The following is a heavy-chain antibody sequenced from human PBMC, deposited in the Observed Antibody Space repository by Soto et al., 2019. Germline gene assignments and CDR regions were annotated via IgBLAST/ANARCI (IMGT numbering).Heavy chain of an antibody. D-gene: IGHD2-15*01. V-gene: IGHV5-51*01. Sequence: PGESLKISCKGSGYSFTNYWIGWARQMPGKGLEWMGIIYPGDSDTRYSPSFQGQVTISADKSITTAYLQWSSLKASDTAMYYCARRDDLYCSDGSCYSAEYFQHWGQGTRVTVSS. CDR2: IYPGDSDT. CDR1: GYSFTNYW. CDR3: ARRDDLYCSDGSCYSAEYFQH. J-gene: IGHJ1*01.